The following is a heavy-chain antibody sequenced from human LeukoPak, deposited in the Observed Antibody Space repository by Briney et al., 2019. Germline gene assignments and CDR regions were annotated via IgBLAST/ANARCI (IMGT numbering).Heavy chain of an antibody. D-gene: IGHD6-13*01. CDR1: GFTFSTYW. Sequence: GGSLRLSCAASGFTFSTYWMSWGRQTPGEGLDWVANINQDGSEKYYVDSVKGRFTISRDNAKNSLYLQMNRLRADDTAVYYCARDRSSRQNWFDPWGQGTLVTVSS. V-gene: IGHV3-7*01. CDR3: ARDRSSRQNWFDP. J-gene: IGHJ5*02. CDR2: INQDGSEK.